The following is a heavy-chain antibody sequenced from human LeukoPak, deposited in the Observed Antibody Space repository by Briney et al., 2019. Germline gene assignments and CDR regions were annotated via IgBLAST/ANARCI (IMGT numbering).Heavy chain of an antibody. J-gene: IGHJ2*01. CDR1: GFTGSSNY. D-gene: IGHD6-19*01. Sequence: AGSLRLSCAASGFTGSSNYMSWLRPAPGKGLEWFSVTYSGGSTYYADSVKGRFTISRDNSKNTLYLQMNSLRAEDTAVYYCARDTGRRQWLAADWYFDLWGRGTLVTVSS. CDR3: ARDTGRRQWLAADWYFDL. CDR2: TYSGGST. V-gene: IGHV3-53*01.